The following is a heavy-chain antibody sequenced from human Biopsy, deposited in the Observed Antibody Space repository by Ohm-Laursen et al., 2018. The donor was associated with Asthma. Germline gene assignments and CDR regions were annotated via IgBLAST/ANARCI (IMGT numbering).Heavy chain of an antibody. D-gene: IGHD6-13*01. CDR1: GAYIGTPDYH. V-gene: IGHV4-30-4*01. J-gene: IGHJ4*02. CDR3: ARHKHSNSWYKYYFDY. CDR2: VYHSGNT. Sequence: SQTLSLTCTVSGAYIGTPDYHWSWIRQSPGKGLEWIGNVYHSGNTNINPSLQSRVTISVDTSKSQFSLKVSAVTAADTAVYFCARHKHSNSWYKYYFDYWGQGTLVTVSS.